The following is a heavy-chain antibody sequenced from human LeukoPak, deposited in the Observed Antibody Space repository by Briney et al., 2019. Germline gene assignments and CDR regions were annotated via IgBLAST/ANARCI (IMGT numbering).Heavy chain of an antibody. CDR3: AKAAYILTGYYHFDY. J-gene: IGHJ4*02. D-gene: IGHD3-9*01. CDR2: IGYDGSKT. Sequence: GGSLRLSCAASGFVFSSHSVHWVRQAPGKGLEWVAFIGYDGSKTLTADSVRGRFTISGDNSKNTLHLQMNSLRPEDTALYYCAKAAYILTGYYHFDYWGQGTLVTVSS. CDR1: GFVFSSHS. V-gene: IGHV3-30*02.